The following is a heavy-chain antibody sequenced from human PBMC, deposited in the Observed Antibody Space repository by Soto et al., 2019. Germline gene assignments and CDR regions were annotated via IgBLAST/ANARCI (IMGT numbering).Heavy chain of an antibody. Sequence: KPSETLSLTCTVSGGSISSSSYYWGWIRQPPGKGLEWIGSIYYSGSTYYNPSLRSRVTISVDTSKNQFSLKLSSVTAADTAVYYCARHIYDFWRPPRRWFDPWGQGTLVTVSS. J-gene: IGHJ5*02. CDR1: GGSISSSSYY. CDR3: ARHIYDFWRPPRRWFDP. V-gene: IGHV4-39*01. D-gene: IGHD3-3*01. CDR2: IYYSGST.